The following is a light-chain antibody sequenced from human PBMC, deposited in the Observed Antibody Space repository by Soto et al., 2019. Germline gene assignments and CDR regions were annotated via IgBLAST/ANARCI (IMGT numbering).Light chain of an antibody. CDR1: QGIGST. J-gene: IGKJ1*01. V-gene: IGKV1-13*02. Sequence: AIQLTQSPSSRSVSSGDGGSITCRASQGIGSTLAWYHLKPGAAPARLIYDASSLESGVPSRFCGSRSAAEFTLPTSSLQPDDFATYYCQQYNSYSWTFGQGTKVDIK. CDR2: DAS. CDR3: QQYNSYSWT.